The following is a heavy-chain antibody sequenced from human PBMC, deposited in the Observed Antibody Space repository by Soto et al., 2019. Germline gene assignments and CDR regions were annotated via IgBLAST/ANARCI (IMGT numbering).Heavy chain of an antibody. D-gene: IGHD4-17*01. CDR3: ASRDYGFFFDY. Sequence: SETLSLTCAVSGGSISSSNWWSWVRQPPGKGLEWIGEVYHSGSTNYNPSLKSRVTISVDKSKNQFSLKLSSVTAADTAVYYCASRDYGFFFDYWGQGTLVTVSS. J-gene: IGHJ4*02. CDR1: GGSISSSNW. V-gene: IGHV4-4*02. CDR2: VYHSGST.